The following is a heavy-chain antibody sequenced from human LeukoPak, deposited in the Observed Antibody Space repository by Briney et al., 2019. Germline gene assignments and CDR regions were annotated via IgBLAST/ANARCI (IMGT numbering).Heavy chain of an antibody. J-gene: IGHJ4*02. CDR2: IYYSGST. CDR3: ARPNIRYCSGGACSNDGSDY. D-gene: IGHD2-15*01. CDR1: GFTFSSHGM. Sequence: ETLRLSCAASGFTFSSHGMNWVRQASGKGLEWIGSIYYSGSTYYSPSLKSRVTISVDTSKNQFSLKLSSVTAADTAVYYCARPNIRYCSGGACSNDGSDYWGQGTLVTVSS. V-gene: IGHV4-39*07.